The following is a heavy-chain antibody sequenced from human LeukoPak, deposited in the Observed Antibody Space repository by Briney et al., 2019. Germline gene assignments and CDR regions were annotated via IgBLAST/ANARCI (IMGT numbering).Heavy chain of an antibody. D-gene: IGHD4-11*01. CDR3: AREMTTEAFDY. J-gene: IGHJ4*02. CDR2: ISTSGTTI. V-gene: IGHV3-48*03. CDR1: GFTFSNYE. Sequence: GGSLRLSCAVSGFTFSNYEMNWVRQAPGKGLEWISSISTSGTTIYYADSVKGRFTISRDNAKNSLYLQMNSLRAEDTAVYYCAREMTTEAFDYWGQGTLVTVSS.